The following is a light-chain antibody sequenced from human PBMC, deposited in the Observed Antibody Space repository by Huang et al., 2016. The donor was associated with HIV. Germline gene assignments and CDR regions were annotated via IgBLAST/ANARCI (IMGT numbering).Light chain of an antibody. V-gene: IGKV3-20*01. J-gene: IGKJ2*01. Sequence: EIVLTQSPDTVSLSPGEATTLFCRASRSVDSNFFDWYQQKPGQSHRLLIYGSSTRAAGIPDWCSGSGSGIDFTLTISRLEPDDFAVYFCQLSGRSVTFGQGTKLEI. CDR2: GSS. CDR3: QLSGRSVT. CDR1: RSVDSNF.